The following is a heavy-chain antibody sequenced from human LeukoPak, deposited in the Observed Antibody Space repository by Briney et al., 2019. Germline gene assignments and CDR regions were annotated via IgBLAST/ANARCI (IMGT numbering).Heavy chain of an antibody. V-gene: IGHV3-23*01. CDR1: GFTFSTYA. Sequence: GGSLRLSCADSGFTFSTYAMNWVRQAPGKGLEWVSGISGSGVSTYYADSVKGRFTISRDNSKNTLHLKMNSLRAEDTAVYYCAREGPPRTYDYGINEPPDYWGQGTLVTVSS. J-gene: IGHJ4*02. D-gene: IGHD4-17*01. CDR2: ISGSGVST. CDR3: AREGPPRTYDYGINEPPDY.